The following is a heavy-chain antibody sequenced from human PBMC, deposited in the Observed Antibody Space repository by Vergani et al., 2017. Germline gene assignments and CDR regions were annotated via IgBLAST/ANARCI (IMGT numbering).Heavy chain of an antibody. J-gene: IGHJ4*02. CDR1: GSPFTTQA. Sequence: DVQLLQSGGDLVQPGGPLNFSFVALGSPFTTQAMSWVRRTPGKGLGWVSTIKNDGGKSHYADFVKGRFAISRDNSRNTLYLQMNSLRVEETAVYYCGRGSDNYNWGQGALVTV. V-gene: IGHV3-23*01. CDR3: GRGSDNYN. CDR2: IKNDGGKS. D-gene: IGHD1-1*01.